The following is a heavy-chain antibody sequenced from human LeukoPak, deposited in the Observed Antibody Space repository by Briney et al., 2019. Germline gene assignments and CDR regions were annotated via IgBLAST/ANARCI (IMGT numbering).Heavy chain of an antibody. CDR3: PRLSTGFWSGLHDF. CDR1: GDSMSSSSDF. V-gene: IGHV4-39*07. CDR2: IYYGGST. J-gene: IGHJ4*02. Sequence: PSETLSLTCPVSGDSMSSSSDFWGWIRQPPGKGLEWIGSIYYGGSTNYNPSLKSRVTISVDTSKNQLSLKVRSVTAADTAVYYCPRLSTGFWSGLHDFWGQGTLVTVSS. D-gene: IGHD3-3*01.